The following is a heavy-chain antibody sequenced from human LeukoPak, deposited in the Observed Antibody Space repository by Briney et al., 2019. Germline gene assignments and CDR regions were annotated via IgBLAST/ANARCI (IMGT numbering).Heavy chain of an antibody. Sequence: VASVKVSCKASGYTFTGYYMHWVRQAPGQGLEWMGWINPNSGGTIYAQKFQGRVTMTRDTSISTAYMEVSRLTSDDTAVYYCARDVTSAGKSYYYYYMDVWGTGTTVTISS. D-gene: IGHD6-13*01. J-gene: IGHJ6*03. CDR3: ARDVTSAGKSYYYYYMDV. V-gene: IGHV1-2*02. CDR2: INPNSGGT. CDR1: GYTFTGYY.